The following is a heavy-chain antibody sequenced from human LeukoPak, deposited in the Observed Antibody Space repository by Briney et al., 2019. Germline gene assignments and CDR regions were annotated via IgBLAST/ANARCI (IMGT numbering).Heavy chain of an antibody. CDR3: ARDLISGDYTFDY. CDR2: ISSTSSHI. Sequence: GGSLRLSCAASGFTFSSFSMNWVREAPGKGLGWVSYISSTSSHIYYAASVKGRFTVSRDNAKDSLYLQMNSLRDEDTAVYYCARDLISGDYTFDYWCQGALVTVSS. CDR1: GFTFSSFS. J-gene: IGHJ4*02. D-gene: IGHD4-11*01. V-gene: IGHV3-21*05.